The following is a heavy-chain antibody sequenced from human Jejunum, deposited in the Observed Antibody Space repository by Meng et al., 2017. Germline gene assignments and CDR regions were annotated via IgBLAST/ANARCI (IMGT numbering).Heavy chain of an antibody. CDR1: GFTFSGYD. D-gene: IGHD6-19*01. J-gene: IGHJ3*02. CDR2: IVTGGDT. V-gene: IGHV3-13*01. Sequence: GGSLRLSCAASGFTFSGYDMHWVRQAPGKGLEWVSAIVTGGDTYYSGSVKGRFTIPRENAKNSLYLQMNSLRAGDTAGYYCAREARGSHWLERLDIWGQGTMVTVSS. CDR3: AREARGSHWLERLDI.